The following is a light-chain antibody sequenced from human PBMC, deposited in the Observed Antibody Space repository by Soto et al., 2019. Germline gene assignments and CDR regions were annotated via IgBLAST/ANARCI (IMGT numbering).Light chain of an antibody. V-gene: IGKV3-20*01. CDR1: QSISSN. CDR2: GAS. J-gene: IGKJ1*01. Sequence: EIVMTQSPATLSVSPGERATLSCRASQSISSNLAWYQQKPGQAPRLIIHGASSRATGVPDRITGSGSGTDFTLSISRLEPEDFAVYYCQQYGGSTRTFGQGTKADIK. CDR3: QQYGGSTRT.